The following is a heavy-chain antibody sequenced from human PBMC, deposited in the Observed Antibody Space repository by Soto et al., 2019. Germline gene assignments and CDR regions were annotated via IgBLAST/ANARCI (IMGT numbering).Heavy chain of an antibody. CDR2: IYYSGTT. V-gene: IGHV4-39*01. Sequence: SETLSLTCPVAGDSITSNSYFWARIRQPPGKGLEWIGSIYYSGTTYHNPSLKSRVTISVDRSKNQFSLKLSSVTAADTAVYYCARHFSVDYFDYWGQGALVTVSS. CDR1: GDSITSNSYF. J-gene: IGHJ4*02. CDR3: ARHFSVDYFDY.